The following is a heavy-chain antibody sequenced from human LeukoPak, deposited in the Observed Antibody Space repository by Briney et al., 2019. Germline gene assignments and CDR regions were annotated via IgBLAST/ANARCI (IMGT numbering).Heavy chain of an antibody. CDR3: ARGPRRPSAAPEY. CDR1: GGSFSGYY. Sequence: SETLSLTCAVYGGSFSGYYWSWIRQPPGKGLEWIGEINHSGSTNYNPSLKSRVTISVGTSKNQFSLKLSSVTAADTAVYRCARGPRRPSAAPEYWGQGTLVTVSS. V-gene: IGHV4-34*01. J-gene: IGHJ4*02. CDR2: INHSGST. D-gene: IGHD2-2*01.